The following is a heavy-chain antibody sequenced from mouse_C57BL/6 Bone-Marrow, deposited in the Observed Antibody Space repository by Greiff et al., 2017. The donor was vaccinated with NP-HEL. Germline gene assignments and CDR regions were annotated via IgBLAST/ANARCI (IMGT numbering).Heavy chain of an antibody. CDR3: ARSSYYYGSAWFAY. CDR1: GYTFTSYW. V-gene: IGHV1-59*01. Sequence: QVQLQQPGAELVRPGTSVKLSCKASGYTFTSYWMHWVKQRPGQGLEWIGVIDPSDSYTNYNQKFKGKATLTVDTSSSTAYMQLSSLTSEDSAVYYCARSSYYYGSAWFAYWGQGTLVTVSA. CDR2: IDPSDSYT. J-gene: IGHJ3*01. D-gene: IGHD1-1*01.